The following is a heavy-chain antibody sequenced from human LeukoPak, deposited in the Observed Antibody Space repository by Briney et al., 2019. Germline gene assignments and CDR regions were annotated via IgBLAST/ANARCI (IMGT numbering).Heavy chain of an antibody. V-gene: IGHV4-39*07. Sequence: KPSETLSLTCTVSGGSISSSSYYWGWIRQPPGKGLEWIGSIYYSGSTYYNPSLKSRVTISVDTSENQFSLKLSSVTAADTAVYYCARVYYSSSYDYWYFDLWGRGTLVTVSS. CDR1: GGSISSSSYY. CDR3: ARVYYSSSYDYWYFDL. D-gene: IGHD6-13*01. CDR2: IYYSGST. J-gene: IGHJ2*01.